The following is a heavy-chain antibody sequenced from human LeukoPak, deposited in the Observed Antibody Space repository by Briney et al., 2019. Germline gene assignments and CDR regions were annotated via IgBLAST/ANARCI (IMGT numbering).Heavy chain of an antibody. CDR1: GGSMSNYY. Sequence: SETLSLTCSVSGGSMSNYYWSWIRQPPGKGLEWIGYIYYTGSTNYNPSLKSRVTISVDTSKNQFSLKLISVTAADTAMYYCARGSPFDYWGHGTLVTVSS. D-gene: IGHD1-26*01. J-gene: IGHJ4*01. V-gene: IGHV4-59*01. CDR3: ARGSPFDY. CDR2: IYYTGST.